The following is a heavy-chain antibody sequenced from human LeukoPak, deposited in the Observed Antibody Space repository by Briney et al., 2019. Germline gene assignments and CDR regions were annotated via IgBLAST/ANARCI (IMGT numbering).Heavy chain of an antibody. V-gene: IGHV3-23*01. D-gene: IGHD4-17*01. J-gene: IGHJ4*02. CDR3: TRDSSYGDYSTAFDY. CDR1: GFIFGNYA. Sequence: GGSLRLSCAASGFIFGNYAMTWVRQAPGKGLEWVSSSGSTLDYAESVEGRFTISRDNSKNTLYLQMNRLSDEDTAIYYCTRDSSYGDYSTAFDYWGQGTLVTVSS. CDR2: SGSTL.